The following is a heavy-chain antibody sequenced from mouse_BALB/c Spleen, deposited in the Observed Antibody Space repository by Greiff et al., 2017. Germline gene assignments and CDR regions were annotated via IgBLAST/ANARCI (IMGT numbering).Heavy chain of an antibody. D-gene: IGHD1-1*01. CDR2: IRSKSNNYAT. V-gene: IGHV10-1*02. CDR1: GFTFNTYA. J-gene: IGHJ4*01. CDR3: VRHNYGSSGMDY. Sequence: VQLKESGGGLVQPKGSLKLSCAASGFTFNTYAMNWVRQAPGKGLEWVARIRSKSNNYATYYADSVKDRFTISRDDSQSMLYLQMNNLKTEDTAMYYCVRHNYGSSGMDYWGQGTSVTVSS.